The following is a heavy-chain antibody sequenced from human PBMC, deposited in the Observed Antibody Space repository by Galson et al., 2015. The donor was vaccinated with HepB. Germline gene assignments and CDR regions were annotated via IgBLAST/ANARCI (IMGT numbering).Heavy chain of an antibody. CDR2: INPKSGGR. CDR1: GYTFTAYH. V-gene: IGHV1-2*06. Sequence: SVKVSCKASGYTFTAYHVHWVRQAPGQGLEWMGRINPKSGGRDYAQKFQGRVTMTRDTSISTSYMELSGLRSDDMAIYYCARDSVMGLYYFDYWRQRTLVTVS. CDR3: ARDSVMGLYYFDY. D-gene: IGHD4/OR15-4a*01. J-gene: IGHJ4*02.